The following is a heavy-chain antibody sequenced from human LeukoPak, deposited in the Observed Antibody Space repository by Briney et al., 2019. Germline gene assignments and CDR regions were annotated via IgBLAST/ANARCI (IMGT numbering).Heavy chain of an antibody. CDR1: GGSISSYY. J-gene: IGHJ6*03. V-gene: IGHV4-4*07. D-gene: IGHD3-3*01. Sequence: SETLSLTCTVSGGSISSYYWSWIRQPAGKGLEWIGRIYTSGSTNYNPSLKSRVTMSVDTSKDQFSLKLSSVTAADTAVYYCARETMAYYDFWSDKNYYYYVDVWGKGTTVTVSS. CDR3: ARETMAYYDFWSDKNYYYYVDV. CDR2: IYTSGST.